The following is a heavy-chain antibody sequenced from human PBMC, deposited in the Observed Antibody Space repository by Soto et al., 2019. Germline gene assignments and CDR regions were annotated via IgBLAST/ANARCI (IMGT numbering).Heavy chain of an antibody. Sequence: SETLSLTCTVSGGSVSSGSYYWSWIRQPPGEGLEWIGYIYYSGSTNYNPSLKSRVTISVDTSKNQFSLKLSSVTAADTAVYYCARRGYAGGYYYYGMDVWGQGTTVTVSS. CDR3: ARRGYAGGYYYYGMDV. CDR2: IYYSGST. V-gene: IGHV4-61*01. D-gene: IGHD5-12*01. J-gene: IGHJ6*02. CDR1: GGSVSSGSYY.